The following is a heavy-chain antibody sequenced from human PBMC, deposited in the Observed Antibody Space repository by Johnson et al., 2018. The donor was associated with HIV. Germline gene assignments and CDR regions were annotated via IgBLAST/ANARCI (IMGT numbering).Heavy chain of an antibody. CDR1: GFTFSNAW. CDR2: IKRKIDGGTP. J-gene: IGHJ3*02. V-gene: IGHV3-15*01. D-gene: IGHD4-17*01. Sequence: VQLVESGGGLVKPGESLRLSCAASGFTFSNAWMNWVRQAPGKGLEWVGRIKRKIDGGTPDYAAPVKGRFTISRDDSKNTLYLQMNSLKTEDTAVYYCTTDDAPSYGDYGEAFDIWGQGTMVTVSS. CDR3: TTDDAPSYGDYGEAFDI.